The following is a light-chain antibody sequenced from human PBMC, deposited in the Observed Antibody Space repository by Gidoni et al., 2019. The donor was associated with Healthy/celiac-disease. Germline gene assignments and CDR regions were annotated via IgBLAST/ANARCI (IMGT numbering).Light chain of an antibody. CDR2: AAS. Sequence: VTITCRASQSISSYLNWYQQKPGKAPKLLIYAASSLQSGVPSRFSGSGSGTDFTLTISSLQPEDFATYYCQQSYSTPRAFGQGTKVEIK. CDR1: QSISSY. J-gene: IGKJ1*01. CDR3: QQSYSTPRA. V-gene: IGKV1-39*01.